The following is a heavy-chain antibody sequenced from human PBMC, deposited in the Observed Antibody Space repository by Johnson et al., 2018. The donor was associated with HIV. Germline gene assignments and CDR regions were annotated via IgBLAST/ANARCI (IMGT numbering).Heavy chain of an antibody. CDR2: ISYDGSNK. J-gene: IGHJ3*02. D-gene: IGHD3-22*01. V-gene: IGHV3-30*18. Sequence: QMLLVESGGGVVQPGRSLRLSCAASGFTFSSYGMHWVRQAPGKGLEWVAVISYDGSNKYYADSVKGRFTISRDNSKNTLYLQMNSLRAEDTAVYYCAKASNYYDSSRHAFDIWGQGTMVTVSS. CDR3: AKASNYYDSSRHAFDI. CDR1: GFTFSSYG.